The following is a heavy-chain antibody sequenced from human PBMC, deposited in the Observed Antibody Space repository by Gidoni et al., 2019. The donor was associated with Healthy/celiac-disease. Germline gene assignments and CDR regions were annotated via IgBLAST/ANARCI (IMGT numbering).Heavy chain of an antibody. CDR2: IYYSGST. J-gene: IGHJ5*02. Sequence: QVQLQESSPGLVKPSETLSLICTVSGGSVSSGSYYWSWIRHPPGKGLEWIGYIYYSGSTNYNPSLKSRVTISVDTSKNQFSLELSSVTAADTAVYYCARDRSGQPYMVRGADNWFDPWGQGTLVTVSS. D-gene: IGHD3-10*01. CDR3: ARDRSGQPYMVRGADNWFDP. V-gene: IGHV4-61*01. CDR1: GGSVSSGSYY.